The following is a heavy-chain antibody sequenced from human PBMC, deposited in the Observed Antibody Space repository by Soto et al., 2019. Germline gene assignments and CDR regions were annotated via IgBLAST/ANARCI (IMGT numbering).Heavy chain of an antibody. CDR2: ISSSGST. Sequence: PSETLSLTCTVSGGSISSYYWTWIRQPPGKGLEWIGYISSSGSTNYNPSLKSRVTISADTSKNQFSLKLSSVTAADTAVYYCATFKTISQPITPWGQGTLVTVSS. CDR3: ATFKTISQPITP. J-gene: IGHJ5*02. D-gene: IGHD3-10*01. V-gene: IGHV4-59*01. CDR1: GGSISSYY.